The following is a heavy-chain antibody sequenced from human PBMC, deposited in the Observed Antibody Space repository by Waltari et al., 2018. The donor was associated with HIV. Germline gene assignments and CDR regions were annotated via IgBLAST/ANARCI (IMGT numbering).Heavy chain of an antibody. Sequence: VLVLASGGGLVQSGGSLTIACAASGFGFSRSGMIRVRQGPGKGLEWVSAIGGGGDRSYYVDSVKGRFTISRDNSKNTLSLQMNGLRAEDTAVYYCVKGGGYYDSTGNVPFDYWGQGSLVTVSS. D-gene: IGHD3-3*01. J-gene: IGHJ4*02. CDR1: GFGFSRSG. CDR2: IGGGGDRS. V-gene: IGHV3-23*01. CDR3: VKGGGYYDSTGNVPFDY.